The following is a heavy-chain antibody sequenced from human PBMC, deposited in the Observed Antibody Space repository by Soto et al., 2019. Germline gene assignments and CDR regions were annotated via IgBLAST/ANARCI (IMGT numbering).Heavy chain of an antibody. CDR2: IYYSGST. CDR1: GGSISSYY. J-gene: IGHJ5*02. Sequence: PSETLSLTCTVSGGSISSYYLSWIRQPPGKGLEWIGYIYYSGSTNYNPSLKSRVTISVDTSKNQFSLKLSSVTAADTAVYYCARVRGVHSRVGGNWFDPWGQGTLVTVSS. V-gene: IGHV4-59*01. D-gene: IGHD2-21*01. CDR3: ARVRGVHSRVGGNWFDP.